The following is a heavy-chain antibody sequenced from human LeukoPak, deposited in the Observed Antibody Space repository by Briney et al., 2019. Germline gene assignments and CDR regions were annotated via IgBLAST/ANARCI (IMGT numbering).Heavy chain of an antibody. CDR1: GFTFSSYA. J-gene: IGHJ4*02. CDR3: AKDHRPLAAAGPIYDY. Sequence: GGSLRLSCAASGFTFSSYAMSWVRQAPGKGLEWVSAISGSGGSTYYADSVKGRFTISRDNSKNTLYLQMNSLRAEDTAVYYCAKDHRPLAAAGPIYDYWGQGTLVTVSS. V-gene: IGHV3-23*01. D-gene: IGHD6-13*01. CDR2: ISGSGGST.